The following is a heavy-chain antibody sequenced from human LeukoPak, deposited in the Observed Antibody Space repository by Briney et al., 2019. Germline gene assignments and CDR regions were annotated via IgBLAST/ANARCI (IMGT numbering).Heavy chain of an antibody. CDR2: IYHSGST. Sequence: SETLSLTCAVSGASISSGGYSWSWIRQPPGKGLEWIGYIYHSGSTYYNPSLKSRVTISVDRSKNQFSLKLSSVTAADTAVYYCARSCSGGSCYNWFDPWGQGTLVTVSS. J-gene: IGHJ5*02. V-gene: IGHV4-30-2*01. CDR3: ARSCSGGSCYNWFDP. CDR1: GASISSGGYS. D-gene: IGHD2-15*01.